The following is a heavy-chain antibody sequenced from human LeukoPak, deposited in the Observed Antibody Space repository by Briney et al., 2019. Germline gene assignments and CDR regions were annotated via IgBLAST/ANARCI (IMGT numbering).Heavy chain of an antibody. CDR2: IYTSGST. CDR1: GGSISSYY. V-gene: IGHV4-4*07. CDR3: ARGRYCSGNSCFGNDY. J-gene: IGHJ4*02. Sequence: PSETLSLACTVSGGSISSYYWSWIRQPAGKGLEWIGGIYTSGSTTYNPSLKSRVTMSVDTSKNQFSLRLSSVTAADTAVYYCARGRYCSGNSCFGNDYWGQGTLVTVSS. D-gene: IGHD2-15*01.